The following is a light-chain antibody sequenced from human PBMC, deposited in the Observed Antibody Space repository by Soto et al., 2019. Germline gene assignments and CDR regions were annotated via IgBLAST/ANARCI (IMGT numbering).Light chain of an antibody. CDR2: GAS. CDR1: QSVRSSY. J-gene: IGKJ1*01. CDR3: QQYGSSRT. V-gene: IGKV3-20*01. Sequence: EIVLTQSPGTLSLSPGERVTLSCRASQSVRSSYLAWYQQKPGQAPRLLIYGASSRATGIPDRFSGSGSGTDFTLTISRLEPEDFAVYYCQQYGSSRTFGHGTKVEIK.